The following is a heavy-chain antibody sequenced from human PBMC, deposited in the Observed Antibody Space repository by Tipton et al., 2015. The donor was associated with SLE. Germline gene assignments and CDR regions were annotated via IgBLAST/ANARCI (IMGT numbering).Heavy chain of an antibody. CDR3: TRVSSSSWYSRYAFDI. J-gene: IGHJ3*02. CDR2: IKRKRYGETT. CDR1: GFTFINYR. Sequence: LSLTCTTSGFTFINYRMSWVRQAPGKGLEWVGFIKRKRYGETTEYAASVKGRFIISRDDSKSIAYLQMNSLKTEDTAVYYCTRVSSSSWYSRYAFDIWGQGTMVTVSS. V-gene: IGHV3-49*04. D-gene: IGHD6-13*01.